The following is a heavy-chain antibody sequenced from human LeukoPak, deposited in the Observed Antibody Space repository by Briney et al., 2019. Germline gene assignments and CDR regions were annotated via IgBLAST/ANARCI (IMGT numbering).Heavy chain of an antibody. CDR3: ARGSRGSNYYYMDV. V-gene: IGHV1-8*02. CDR2: MNPNSGNT. J-gene: IGHJ6*03. CDR1: GGTFSSYA. Sequence: ASVKVSCKASGGTFSSYAISWVRQAPGQGLEWMGWMNPNSGNTGYAQKFQGRVTMTRNTSISTAYMELSSLRSEDTAVYYCARGSRGSNYYYMDVWGKGTTVTISS. D-gene: IGHD3-10*01.